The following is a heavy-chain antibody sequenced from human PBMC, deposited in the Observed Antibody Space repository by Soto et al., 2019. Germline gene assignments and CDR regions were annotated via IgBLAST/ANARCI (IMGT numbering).Heavy chain of an antibody. CDR3: ARDRAADYYDSSGYLDY. V-gene: IGHV3-74*01. CDR2: INSDGSTT. D-gene: IGHD3-22*01. CDR1: GFTFSDYW. J-gene: IGHJ4*02. Sequence: HPGGSLRLSCAASGFTFSDYWMHWVRQAPGKGLVWVSRINSDGSTTNYADSVKGRFTISRDNSKNTLYLQMNSLRAEDTAVYYCARDRAADYYDSSGYLDYWGQGTLVTVSS.